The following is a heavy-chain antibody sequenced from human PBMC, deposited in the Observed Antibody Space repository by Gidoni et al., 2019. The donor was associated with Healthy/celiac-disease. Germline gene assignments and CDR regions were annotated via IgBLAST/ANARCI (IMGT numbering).Heavy chain of an antibody. CDR1: GFTVSSNY. J-gene: IGHJ4*02. CDR2: IYSGGST. V-gene: IGHV3-53*01. CDR3: ARADYYGSGSYYY. D-gene: IGHD3-10*01. Sequence: EVQLVESGGGLIQPGGSLRLSCAASGFTVSSNYMGWVRQAPGKGLEWVSVIYSGGSTYYADSVKGRFTISRDNSKNTLYLQMNSLRAEDTAVYYCARADYYGSGSYYYWGQGTLVTVSS.